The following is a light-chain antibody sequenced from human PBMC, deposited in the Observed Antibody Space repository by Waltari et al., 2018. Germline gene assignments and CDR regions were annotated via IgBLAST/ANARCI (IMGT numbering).Light chain of an antibody. CDR1: QSVSSW. J-gene: IGKJ2*01. CDR2: KAS. V-gene: IGKV1-5*03. Sequence: DIQMTQSPSTLSASVGDRVTITCRASQSVSSWLAWYQQKTGKAPRLLIYKASSLQSGVPSRFSGSGSGTEFTLTISSLQPDDFAAYYCQQYNSPTYTFGQGTKLEIK. CDR3: QQYNSPTYT.